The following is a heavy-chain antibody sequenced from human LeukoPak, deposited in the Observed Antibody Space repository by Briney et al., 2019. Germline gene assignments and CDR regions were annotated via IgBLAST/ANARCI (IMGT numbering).Heavy chain of an antibody. J-gene: IGHJ4*02. CDR3: ASEAYSSSSRITYFDY. V-gene: IGHV1-46*01. CDR2: ISPTGGST. D-gene: IGHD6-6*01. Sequence: ASVKVSCKASGSTFTNYFMHWVRQAPGRGLEGMGIISPTGGSTSYAQKFQGRVTMTRDTSTSPVYMELSSLISVDTAVYYCASEAYSSSSRITYFDYWGQGTLVTVSS. CDR1: GSTFTNYF.